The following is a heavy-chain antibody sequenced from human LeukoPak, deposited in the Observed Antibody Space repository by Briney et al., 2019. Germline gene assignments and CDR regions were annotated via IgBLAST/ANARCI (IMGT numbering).Heavy chain of an antibody. V-gene: IGHV3-15*01. Sequence: GGSLRLSCAASGFTFSNAWMTWVRQAPGKGLEWVGRIKSKAAGGTTDYAVPVKGRFTISRDDSKNTLYLQMNSLKTEDTAVYYCTTGESLVGTSIHVRWADWGQGVLVIVSS. CDR1: GFTFSNAW. D-gene: IGHD1-26*01. J-gene: IGHJ4*02. CDR2: IKSKAAGGTT. CDR3: TTGESLVGTSIHVRWAD.